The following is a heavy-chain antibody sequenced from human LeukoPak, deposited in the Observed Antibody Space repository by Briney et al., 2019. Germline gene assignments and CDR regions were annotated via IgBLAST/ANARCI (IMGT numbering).Heavy chain of an antibody. D-gene: IGHD2-15*01. V-gene: IGHV3-7*05. Sequence: GGSLRLSCAASGFTFSSYWMGWVRQAPGKGLEWVANIIQDGSEKYYVDSVKGRFTISRDNAKNSLYLQMNSLRVEDTAVYYCARLGYPSGMDVWGQGTTVTVCS. CDR3: ARLGYPSGMDV. CDR2: IIQDGSEK. J-gene: IGHJ6*02. CDR1: GFTFSSYW.